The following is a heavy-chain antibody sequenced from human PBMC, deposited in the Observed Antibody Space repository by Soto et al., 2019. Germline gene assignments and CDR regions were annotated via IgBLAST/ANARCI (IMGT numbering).Heavy chain of an antibody. CDR1: GYTFTSYA. V-gene: IGHV1-3*01. Sequence: GASVKVSFKASGYTFTSYAMHWVRQAPGQRLEWMGWINAGNGNTKYSQKFQGRVTITRDTSASTAYMELSSLRSEDTAVYYCARDQNIVATINYFDYWGQGTLVTVSS. D-gene: IGHD5-12*01. CDR2: INAGNGNT. CDR3: ARDQNIVATINYFDY. J-gene: IGHJ4*02.